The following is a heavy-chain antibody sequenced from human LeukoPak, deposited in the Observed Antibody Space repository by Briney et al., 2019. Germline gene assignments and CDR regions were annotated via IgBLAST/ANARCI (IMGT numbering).Heavy chain of an antibody. CDR1: GDSITTYY. Sequence: SETLSLTCTVSGDSITTYYWSWIRQPPGKGLEWIGYIYHRGDNNYNPSLKSRVPSPITMSTNQFALKLDSVTAAATAVYYCASGGSYFWFDPWGPGSLVTVSS. V-gene: IGHV4-59*01. CDR2: IYHRGDN. D-gene: IGHD1-26*01. J-gene: IGHJ5*02. CDR3: ASGGSYFWFDP.